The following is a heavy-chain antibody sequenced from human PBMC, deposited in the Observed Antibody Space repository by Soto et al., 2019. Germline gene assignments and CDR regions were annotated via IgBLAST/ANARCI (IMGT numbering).Heavy chain of an antibody. CDR3: ARDGGTYSEYYYGMDV. CDR2: ISYDGSNS. D-gene: IGHD1-26*01. V-gene: IGHV3-30-3*01. Sequence: ESGGGVVQPGRSLRLSCAASGFSFSRFTMHWVRQAPGKGLEWVAVISYDGSNSYYGDSVKGRFTISRDNSKNTLYLQMNSLRPEDTAVFYCARDGGTYSEYYYGMDVWGQGTTVTISS. J-gene: IGHJ6*02. CDR1: GFSFSRFT.